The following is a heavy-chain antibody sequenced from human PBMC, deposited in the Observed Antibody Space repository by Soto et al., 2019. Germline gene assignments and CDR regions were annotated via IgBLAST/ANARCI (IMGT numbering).Heavy chain of an antibody. Sequence: QVQLQESGPGLVKPSETLSLTCTVSGGSISSYYWSWIRQPPGKGLEWIGYIYYSGSTNYNPSLKMRVTISVDTSKNQFSLKLSSVTAADTAVYYCATLDTAMVYGFDYWGQGTLVTVSS. CDR1: GGSISSYY. J-gene: IGHJ4*02. CDR2: IYYSGST. V-gene: IGHV4-59*08. CDR3: ATLDTAMVYGFDY. D-gene: IGHD5-18*01.